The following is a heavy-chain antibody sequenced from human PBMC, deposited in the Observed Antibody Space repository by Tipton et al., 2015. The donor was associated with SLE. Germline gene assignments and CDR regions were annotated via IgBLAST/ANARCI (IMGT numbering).Heavy chain of an antibody. Sequence: VQLVQSGAEVKKPGESLRISCKGSEYRFTSYWISWVRQMPGKGLEWMGRIDPSDSYTNYSPSFQGHVTFSADKSISTAYLQWSSLKASDTAMYHCAMTDFWSGYSNGMDVWGQGTTVTVSS. CDR1: EYRFTSYW. CDR3: AMTDFWSGYSNGMDV. V-gene: IGHV5-10-1*01. CDR2: IDPSDSYT. D-gene: IGHD3-3*01. J-gene: IGHJ6*02.